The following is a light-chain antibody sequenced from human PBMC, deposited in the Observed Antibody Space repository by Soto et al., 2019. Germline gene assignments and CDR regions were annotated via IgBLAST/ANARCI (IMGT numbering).Light chain of an antibody. J-gene: IGLJ1*01. V-gene: IGLV2-8*01. CDR3: KSYEGSNIYV. CDR2: EVN. Sequence: QSALTQPPSASGSPGQSVTISCTGTSSDVGGYNYVSWYQQHPGKAPKLMIYEVNKRSSGVPDRFSGSKSGNTASLTVSGLQAEDEADYYCKSYEGSNIYVFGTGTKVTVL. CDR1: SSDVGGYNY.